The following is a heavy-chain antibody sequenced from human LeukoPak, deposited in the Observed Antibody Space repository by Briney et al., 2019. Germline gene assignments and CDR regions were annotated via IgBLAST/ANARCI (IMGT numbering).Heavy chain of an antibody. J-gene: IGHJ4*02. CDR1: GYTFTSYD. D-gene: IGHD3-3*01. V-gene: IGHV1-2*02. CDR3: ARETRFWSGYQCDY. CDR2: MNPNSGGT. Sequence: ASVKVSCKASGYTFTSYDINWVRQATGQGLEWMGWMNPNSGGTNYAQKFQGRVTMTRDTSISTAYMELSRLRSDDTAVYYCARETRFWSGYQCDYWGQGTLVTVSS.